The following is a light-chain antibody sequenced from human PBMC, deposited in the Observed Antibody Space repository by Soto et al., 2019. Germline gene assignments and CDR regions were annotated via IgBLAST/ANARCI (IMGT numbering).Light chain of an antibody. CDR1: QSLSSN. J-gene: IGKJ4*01. V-gene: IGKV3D-15*01. CDR2: GAS. Sequence: EIVMTQSQATLSVSPGERATLSCRASQSLSSNLAWFQQKPGHAPSLLIFGASTRATGIPDRFSGSGSGTEFTLTISSLQSEDFAVYYCQQYNNWPLTFGGGTEVEIK. CDR3: QQYNNWPLT.